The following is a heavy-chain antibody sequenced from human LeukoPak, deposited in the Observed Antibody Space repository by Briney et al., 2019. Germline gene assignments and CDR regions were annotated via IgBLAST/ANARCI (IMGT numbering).Heavy chain of an antibody. CDR2: IYNSGGT. V-gene: IGHV4-59*01. CDR3: AGAGSGYSFDI. Sequence: SETLSLTCTVSGDSISSYYWSWIRQPPGKGLEWIGYIYNSGGTDYNPSLKSRVTMSVDTSKNQFSLKLSSVTAADTAVYYCAGAGSGYSFDIWGQGTMVTVSS. CDR1: GDSISSYY. D-gene: IGHD3-22*01. J-gene: IGHJ3*02.